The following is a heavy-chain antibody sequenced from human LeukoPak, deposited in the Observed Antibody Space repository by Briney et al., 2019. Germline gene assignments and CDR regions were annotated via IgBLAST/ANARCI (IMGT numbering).Heavy chain of an antibody. D-gene: IGHD2-2*01. CDR1: GFTFSDYA. V-gene: IGHV3-21*01. CDR3: ARIFRYQLVDYYALDV. CDR2: ISSSSAYI. J-gene: IGHJ6*02. Sequence: PGGSLTLSCAASGFTFSDYAMDWVRQAPGEGLEWVSAISSSSAYIYYADSVKGRFTISRDNAKNSVSLQMNSLRAEDTAVYYCARIFRYQLVDYYALDVWGQGTTVTVSS.